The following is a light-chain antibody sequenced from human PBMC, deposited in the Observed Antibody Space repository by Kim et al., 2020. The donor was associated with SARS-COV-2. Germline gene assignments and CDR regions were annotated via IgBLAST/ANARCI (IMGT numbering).Light chain of an antibody. V-gene: IGLV1-47*01. CDR2: RNI. CDR1: RSNTGSKS. Sequence: VTISSSGGRSNTGSKSAYCCTHPPGTAPKHLIYRNIPRPSGVPDRFSRSKSGTSASLSISGLRSEDEADSYCAAWDDSLTGWVFGGGTKLTV. J-gene: IGLJ3*02. CDR3: AAWDDSLTGWV.